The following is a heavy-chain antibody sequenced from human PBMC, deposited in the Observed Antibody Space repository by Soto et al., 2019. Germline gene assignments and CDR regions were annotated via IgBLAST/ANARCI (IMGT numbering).Heavy chain of an antibody. D-gene: IGHD1-20*01. Sequence: GGSLRLSCAASGFTFSSYAMSWVRQAPGKGLEWVSAISGSGGSTYYADSVKGRFTISRDNSKNTLYLQMNSLRAEDTAVYYCAKDGITPRTIYNTGDNWFDPWGQGTLVTVSS. CDR1: GFTFSSYA. CDR3: AKDGITPRTIYNTGDNWFDP. V-gene: IGHV3-23*01. J-gene: IGHJ5*02. CDR2: ISGSGGST.